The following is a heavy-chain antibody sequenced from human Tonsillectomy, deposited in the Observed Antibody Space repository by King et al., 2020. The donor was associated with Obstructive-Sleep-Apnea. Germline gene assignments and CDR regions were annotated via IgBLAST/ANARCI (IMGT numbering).Heavy chain of an antibody. CDR1: GFIFSAHA. V-gene: IGHV3-30*04. Sequence: VQLVESGGGVVQPGRSLRLSCATSGFIFSAHAMHWVRQAPGKGLEWVGGISYDGKNKYYADTVKGRFTVSRDKSKNTLHLQMDGLRPEDTALYYCARDSLTMNVVFRVFDVWGQGTMVTVSS. CDR2: ISYDGKNK. J-gene: IGHJ3*01. D-gene: IGHD3-16*01. CDR3: ARDSLTMNVVFRVFDV.